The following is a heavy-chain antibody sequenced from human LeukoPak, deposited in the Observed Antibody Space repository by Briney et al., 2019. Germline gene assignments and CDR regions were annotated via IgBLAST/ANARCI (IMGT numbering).Heavy chain of an antibody. Sequence: GGSLRLSCAASGFTFSSYAMNWVRQAPGKGLEWVSTITGSGDSTYYADSVKGRFTISRDNSKNTLYLQMNSLRAEDTAVYYCAKDRGYYDSSGSDAFDIWGQGTMATVSS. D-gene: IGHD3-22*01. J-gene: IGHJ3*02. CDR2: ITGSGDST. CDR3: AKDRGYYDSSGSDAFDI. CDR1: GFTFSSYA. V-gene: IGHV3-23*01.